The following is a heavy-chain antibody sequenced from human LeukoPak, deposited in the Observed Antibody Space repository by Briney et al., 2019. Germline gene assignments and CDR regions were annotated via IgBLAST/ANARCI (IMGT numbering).Heavy chain of an antibody. CDR2: IYYSGST. D-gene: IGHD3-10*01. V-gene: IGHV4-30-4*01. CDR1: GGSISSGDYY. CDR3: ARRVVRGDSFDY. Sequence: SETLSLTCTVSGGSISSGDYYWSWIRQPPGKGLEWIGYIYYSGSTCYNPSLKSRVTISVDTSKNQFSLKLSSVTAADTAVYYCARRVVRGDSFDYWGQGTLVTVSS. J-gene: IGHJ4*02.